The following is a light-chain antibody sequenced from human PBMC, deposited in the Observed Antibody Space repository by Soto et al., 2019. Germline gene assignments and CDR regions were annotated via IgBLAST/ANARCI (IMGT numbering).Light chain of an antibody. CDR2: GAS. V-gene: IGKV3D-20*02. J-gene: IGKJ5*01. CDR1: QTVSSRS. CDR3: ERRSYAPLLYT. Sequence: NMLNQARGTLFLSPGESPPLSRGASQTVSSRSLAWSQQKPGQAPRLLIYGASSSATGIPDRLSGSGSGTDFTLTISRMKLEDYDVEYYERRSYAPLLYTFGQGTRLEIK.